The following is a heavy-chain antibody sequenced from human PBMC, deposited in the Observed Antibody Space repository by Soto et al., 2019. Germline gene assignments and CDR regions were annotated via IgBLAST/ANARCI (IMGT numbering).Heavy chain of an antibody. CDR1: GYTFTSYA. Sequence: QVPLVQSGAEVKKPGASVKVSCKASGYTFTSYAMHWVRQAPGQRLEWMGWINAGNGNTKYSQKFQGRVTITRDTSASTAYMELSSLRSEDTAVYYCARVRAVVVVFDYWGQGTLVTVSS. V-gene: IGHV1-3*01. CDR2: INAGNGNT. CDR3: ARVRAVVVVFDY. J-gene: IGHJ4*02. D-gene: IGHD2-15*01.